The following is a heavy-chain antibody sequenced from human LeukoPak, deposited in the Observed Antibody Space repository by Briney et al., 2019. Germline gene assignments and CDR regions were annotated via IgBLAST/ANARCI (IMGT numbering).Heavy chain of an antibody. CDR3: ARGNSGWRYDSIDY. CDR2: ISAYNGNT. V-gene: IGHV1-18*01. CDR1: GYTFTSYG. Sequence: ASVKVSCKASGYTFTSYGISWVRQAPGQGLEWMGWISAYNGNTNYAQKLQGRVAMTTDTSTSTAYMELSSLRSEDTAVYYCARGNSGWRYDSIDYWGQGTLVTVSS. D-gene: IGHD6-19*01. J-gene: IGHJ4*02.